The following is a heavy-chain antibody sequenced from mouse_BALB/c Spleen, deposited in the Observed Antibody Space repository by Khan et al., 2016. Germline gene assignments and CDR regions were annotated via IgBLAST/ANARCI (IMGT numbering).Heavy chain of an antibody. CDR1: GFTFSSFG. Sequence: EVELVESGGGLVQPGGSRKLSCAASGFTFSSFGMHWVRQAPEKGLEWVAYISSGSSTIYYADTVKGRFTISRDNPKNTLFLQMTSLRSEDTATYYCARGWDGFAYWGQGTLVTVSA. CDR3: ARGWDGFAY. V-gene: IGHV5-17*02. D-gene: IGHD4-1*01. J-gene: IGHJ3*01. CDR2: ISSGSSTI.